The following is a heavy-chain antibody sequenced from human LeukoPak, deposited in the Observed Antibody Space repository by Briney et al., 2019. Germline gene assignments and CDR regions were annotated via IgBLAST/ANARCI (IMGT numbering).Heavy chain of an antibody. V-gene: IGHV3-23*01. CDR2: IIGSGGST. J-gene: IGHJ4*02. D-gene: IGHD5-12*01. Sequence: GGSLRLSCAASGFTFSSYAMSWVRQAPWKGLECVSAIIGSGGSTYYADSVKGRFTISRDNYKNTLYLQMNSLSAEDTAVYYCAKLGGYSGYDYLLFDYWGQGTLVTVSS. CDR3: AKLGGYSGYDYLLFDY. CDR1: GFTFSSYA.